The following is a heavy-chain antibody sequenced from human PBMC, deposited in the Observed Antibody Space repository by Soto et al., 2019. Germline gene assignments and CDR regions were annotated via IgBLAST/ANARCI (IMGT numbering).Heavy chain of an antibody. CDR2: IIPILGIA. D-gene: IGHD2-8*01. Sequence: SVKVSCKASGGTFSSYTISWVRQAPGQGLEWMGRIIPILGIANYAQKFQGRVTITADKSTSTAYMELSSLRSEDTAVYYCAREGPGYCTSGVCPADYWGQGTLVTVSS. CDR1: GGTFSSYT. V-gene: IGHV1-69*04. J-gene: IGHJ4*02. CDR3: AREGPGYCTSGVCPADY.